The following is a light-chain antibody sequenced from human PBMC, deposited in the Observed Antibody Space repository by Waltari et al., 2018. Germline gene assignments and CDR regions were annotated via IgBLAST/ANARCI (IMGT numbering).Light chain of an antibody. J-gene: IGLJ2*01. CDR1: ASNIGNSY. CDR3: GTWDNTLSAV. V-gene: IGLV1-51*02. CDR2: GND. Sequence: QSVLTQPPSVSAAPGQKVTISCSGSASNIGNSYVSWYQQFPGAAPKVPIYGNDKRTTGIPDRFSGSKSGTSATLDITGLQTGDEADYYCGTWDNTLSAVFGGGTKVTVL.